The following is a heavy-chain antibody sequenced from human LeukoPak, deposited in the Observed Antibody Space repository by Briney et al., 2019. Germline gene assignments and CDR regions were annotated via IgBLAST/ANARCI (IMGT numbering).Heavy chain of an antibody. J-gene: IGHJ4*02. Sequence: GSLRLSCAASGFAFSNFAMSWVRPPPGKGLEWIGYIYYSGSTNYNPSLKSRVTISVDTSKNQCSLKLSSVTAADTAVYYCARGGSSSSVAYWGQGTLVTVSS. D-gene: IGHD6-6*01. CDR2: IYYSGST. V-gene: IGHV4-59*01. CDR3: ARGGSSSSVAY. CDR1: GFAFSNFA.